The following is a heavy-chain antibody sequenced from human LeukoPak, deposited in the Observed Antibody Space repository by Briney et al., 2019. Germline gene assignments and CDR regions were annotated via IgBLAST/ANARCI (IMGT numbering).Heavy chain of an antibody. J-gene: IGHJ4*02. CDR3: AKGHGPHGIAGAANFDY. Sequence: GGSLRLSCAASRFTFSSYWMHWVRQAPGKGLVWVSRINSDGSRTTYADSVKGRFTISIDNAKNTLYLQMNSLRAEDTAIYYCAKGHGPHGIAGAANFDYWGQGTLVTVSS. D-gene: IGHD6-13*01. CDR1: RFTFSSYW. V-gene: IGHV3-74*01. CDR2: INSDGSRT.